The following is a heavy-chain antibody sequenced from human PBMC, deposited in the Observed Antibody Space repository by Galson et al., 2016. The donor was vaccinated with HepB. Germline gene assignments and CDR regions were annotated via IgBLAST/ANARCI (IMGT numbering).Heavy chain of an antibody. J-gene: IGHJ4*02. D-gene: IGHD1-26*01. CDR3: ARDPSYSGTYYRGLDY. CDR1: GFTFSRYW. CDR2: IKPDGSEK. V-gene: IGHV3-7*03. Sequence: SLRLSCAASGFTFSRYWMSWVRQAPRKGLEWVASIKPDGSEKSFVDSVKGRFTISRDSAKNSLYLQMNSLRAEDTAVYYCARDPSYSGTYYRGLDYWGQGTLVTVSP.